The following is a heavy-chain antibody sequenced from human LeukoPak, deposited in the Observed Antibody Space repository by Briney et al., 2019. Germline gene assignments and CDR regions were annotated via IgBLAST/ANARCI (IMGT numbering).Heavy chain of an antibody. CDR3: ARLTTVTTVDF. J-gene: IGHJ4*02. D-gene: IGHD4-17*01. CDR1: GSIFTTYW. V-gene: IGHV5-10-1*01. Sequence: GPSLKISSQRAGSIFTTYWISWVRQLPGKGLEWMGKIDPSDSYTKYSPSFQRHVTISADKSITTAYLQGSSLKASDTAMYYCARLTTVTTVDFWGQGTLVTVSS. CDR2: IDPSDSYT.